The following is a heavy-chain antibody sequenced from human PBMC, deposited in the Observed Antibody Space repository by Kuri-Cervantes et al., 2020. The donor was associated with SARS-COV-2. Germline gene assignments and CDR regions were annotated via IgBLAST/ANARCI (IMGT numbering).Heavy chain of an antibody. CDR3: ARAEYDPHHYYYYMDV. Sequence: LSLTCAASGFTFSSYWMSWVRQAPGKGLEWVANIKQDGSEKYYVDSVKGRFTISRDNAKNSLYLQMNSLRAEDTALYHCARAEYDPHHYYYYMDVWGKGTTVTVSS. V-gene: IGHV3-7*03. CDR1: GFTFSSYW. CDR2: IKQDGSEK. D-gene: IGHD2/OR15-2a*01. J-gene: IGHJ6*03.